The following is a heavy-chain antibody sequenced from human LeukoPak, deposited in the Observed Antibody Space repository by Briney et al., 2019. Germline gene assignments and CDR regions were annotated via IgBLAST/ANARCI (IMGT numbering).Heavy chain of an antibody. D-gene: IGHD3-16*01. J-gene: IGHJ6*03. CDR3: ARDQGSLPVWFYYYMDV. CDR2: INSDGSST. CDR1: GFTFSSYW. Sequence: GGSLRLSCAASGFTFSSYWMHWVRQAPGKGLVWVSRINSDGSSTSYADSVKGRFTISRDNSKNTLYLQMNSLRDEDTAVYYCARDQGSLPVWFYYYMDVWGSGTTVNVSS. V-gene: IGHV3-74*01.